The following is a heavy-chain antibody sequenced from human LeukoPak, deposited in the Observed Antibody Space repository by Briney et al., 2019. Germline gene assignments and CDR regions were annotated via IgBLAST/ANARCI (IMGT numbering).Heavy chain of an antibody. V-gene: IGHV1-2*02. CDR2: INPNSGVT. CDR3: ARGARVGAIQDY. CDR1: LYTFTGYY. D-gene: IGHD1-26*01. J-gene: IGHJ4*02. Sequence: GASVKVSCKASLYTFTGYYMPWVRQAPGQGLEWMGWINPNSGVTNYAQKFQGRVTMTRDTSISTAYMELSRLRSDDTAVYYCARGARVGAIQDYWGQGTLVTVSS.